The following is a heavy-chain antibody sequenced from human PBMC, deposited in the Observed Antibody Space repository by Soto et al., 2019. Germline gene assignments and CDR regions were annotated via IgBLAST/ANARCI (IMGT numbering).Heavy chain of an antibody. CDR2: ISGSGGST. V-gene: IGHV3-23*01. J-gene: IGHJ5*02. CDR1: GFTFSSYA. CDR3: AKDGERYCSGGSCYPDYNWFDP. D-gene: IGHD2-15*01. Sequence: GGSLRLSCAASGFTFSSYAMSWVRQAPGKGLEWVSAISGSGGSTYYADSVKGRFTISRDNSKNTLYLQMNSLRAEDTAVYYCAKDGERYCSGGSCYPDYNWFDPWGQGTLVTVSS.